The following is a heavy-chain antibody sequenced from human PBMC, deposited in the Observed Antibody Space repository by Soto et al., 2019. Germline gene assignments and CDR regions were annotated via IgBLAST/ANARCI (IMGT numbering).Heavy chain of an antibody. Sequence: VQLLESGGGLVQPGGSLRLSCAASGFTFSSYAMSWVRQAPGKGLEWVSAISGSGGSTYYADSVKGRFTISRDNSKNTLYLQMNSLRAEDTAVYYCAKDTGAAYYYYYYGMDVWGQGTTVTVSS. CDR2: ISGSGGST. CDR1: GFTFSSYA. CDR3: AKDTGAAYYYYYYGMDV. J-gene: IGHJ6*02. V-gene: IGHV3-23*01. D-gene: IGHD1-26*01.